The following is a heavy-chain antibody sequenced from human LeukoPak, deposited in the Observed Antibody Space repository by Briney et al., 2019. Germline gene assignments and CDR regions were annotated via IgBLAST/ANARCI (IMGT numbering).Heavy chain of an antibody. Sequence: SETLSLTXSVSGGSINRSSYYWGWIRQAPGKGLEWIGSVYYDGNTYYNPNPSLKSRATVSMDTSRNQFSLKLRSVTAADTAVYYCTKDSGHHRTDCWGQRTLVTVSS. J-gene: IGHJ4*02. CDR2: VYYDGNT. D-gene: IGHD1-26*01. CDR1: GGSINRSSYY. V-gene: IGHV4-39*02. CDR3: TKDSGHHRTDC.